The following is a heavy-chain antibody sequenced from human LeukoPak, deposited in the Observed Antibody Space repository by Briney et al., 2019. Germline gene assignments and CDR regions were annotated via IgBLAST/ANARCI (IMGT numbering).Heavy chain of an antibody. CDR3: ANYGDLYGMDV. V-gene: IGHV3-21*01. D-gene: IGHD4-17*01. J-gene: IGHJ6*02. CDR1: GFTFSSYS. Sequence: GGSLRLSCAASGFTFSSYSMNWVRQAPGKGLEWVSSISSSSSYIYYADSVKGRFTISRDNAKNPLYLQMNSLRAEDTAVYYCANYGDLYGMDVWGQGTTVTVSS. CDR2: ISSSSSYI.